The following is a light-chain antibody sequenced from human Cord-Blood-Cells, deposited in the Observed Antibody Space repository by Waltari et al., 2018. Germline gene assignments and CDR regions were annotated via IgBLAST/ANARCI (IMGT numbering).Light chain of an antibody. CDR1: SAHIGSNY. CDR3: AAWDDSLSGRV. J-gene: IGLJ3*02. Sequence: QSVLTQPPSASGTPRQRVTISCSGSSAHIGSNYVYWYQQLPGTAPKLLISRNNQRPSGVPDRFSGSKSGTSASLAISGLRSEDEADYYCAAWDDSLSGRVFGGGTKLTVL. CDR2: RNN. V-gene: IGLV1-47*01.